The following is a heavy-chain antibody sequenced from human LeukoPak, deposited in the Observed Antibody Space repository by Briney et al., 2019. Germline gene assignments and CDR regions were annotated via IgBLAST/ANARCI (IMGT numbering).Heavy chain of an antibody. CDR2: MNPNSGNT. J-gene: IGHJ6*02. V-gene: IGHV1-8*01. CDR3: ARRQNSDLYDWGIYYYGMDV. CDR1: GYTFTSYD. D-gene: IGHD3-16*01. Sequence: ASVKVSCKASGYTFTSYDINWVRQATGQGLEWMGWMNPNSGNTGYAQKFQGRVTMTRNTSISTAYMELSSLRSEDTAVYYCARRQNSDLYDWGIYYYGMDVWGQGTTVTVSS.